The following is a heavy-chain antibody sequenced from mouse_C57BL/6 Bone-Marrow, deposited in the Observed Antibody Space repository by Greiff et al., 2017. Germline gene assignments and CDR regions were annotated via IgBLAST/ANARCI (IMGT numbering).Heavy chain of an antibody. J-gene: IGHJ3*01. Sequence: DVQLQESGAELVRPGASVKLSCTASGFNIKDYYMHWVKQRPEQGLEWLGRIDPEDGDTEYAPKFQGKATMTADTSSNTAYLQLSSLTSEDTAVYYCTTPFTTVVATRAYWGQGTLVTVSA. CDR2: IDPEDGDT. CDR1: GFNIKDYY. CDR3: TTPFTTVVATRAY. V-gene: IGHV14-1*01. D-gene: IGHD1-1*01.